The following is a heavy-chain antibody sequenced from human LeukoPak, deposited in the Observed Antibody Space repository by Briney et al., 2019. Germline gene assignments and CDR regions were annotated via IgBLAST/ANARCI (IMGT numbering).Heavy chain of an antibody. CDR2: IYYSGTT. D-gene: IGHD2-2*01. CDR3: AGRYCSSTSCYGNYYYYYYMDV. V-gene: IGHV4-39*07. J-gene: IGHJ6*03. Sequence: SETLSLTCTVSGGSISSSSYYWGWIRQPPGKGLEWIGSIYYSGTTNYNSSLRSRVTISVDTSKNQFSLKLSSVTAADTAVYYCAGRYCSSTSCYGNYYYYYYMDVWGKGTAVTVSS. CDR1: GGSISSSSYY.